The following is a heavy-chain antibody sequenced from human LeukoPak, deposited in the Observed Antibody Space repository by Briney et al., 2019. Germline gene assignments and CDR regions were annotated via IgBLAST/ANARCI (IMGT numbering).Heavy chain of an antibody. D-gene: IGHD1-1*01. J-gene: IGHJ5*01. Sequence: ASVKVSCKASGGTFSSYAISWVRQAPGQGLEWMGGIIPIFGTATYAQKFQGRVTITTDESTTTAYMDLTSLRSEDTAVYYCARGLTTGTTILWFDSWGQGTLVTVSS. CDR3: ARGLTTGTTILWFDS. CDR2: IIPIFGTA. V-gene: IGHV1-69*05. CDR1: GGTFSSYA.